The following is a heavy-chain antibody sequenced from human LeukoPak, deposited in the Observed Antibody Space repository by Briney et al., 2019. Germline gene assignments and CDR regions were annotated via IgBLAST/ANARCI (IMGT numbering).Heavy chain of an antibody. V-gene: IGHV4-61*05. Sequence: SETLSLTCTVSGGSISSSSYYWGWIRQPPVKGLEWIGYIYYSGSTNYNPSLKSRVTISVDTSKNQFSLKLSSVTAADTAVYYCARMVRVWGSYRNYYYYMDVWGKGTTVTISS. CDR1: GGSISSSSYY. CDR3: ARMVRVWGSYRNYYYYMDV. CDR2: IYYSGST. J-gene: IGHJ6*03. D-gene: IGHD3-16*02.